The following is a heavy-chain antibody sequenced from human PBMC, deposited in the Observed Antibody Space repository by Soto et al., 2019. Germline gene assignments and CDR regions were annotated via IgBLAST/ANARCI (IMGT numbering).Heavy chain of an antibody. CDR2: ISGSGGSGRG. D-gene: IGHD4-4*01. CDR3: AKDLDDYSSAIDF. V-gene: IGHV3-23*01. CDR1: GFSFRKYA. Sequence: EVQLLESGGGLVHPGWSLRLSCVGSGFSFRKYAMNWVRQAPGKGLEWVSGISGSGGSGRGFYADPVKGRFTISRDNSKNTLYLEMNSLRAEDTAVYYCAKDLDDYSSAIDFWGQGTLVTVSS. J-gene: IGHJ4*02.